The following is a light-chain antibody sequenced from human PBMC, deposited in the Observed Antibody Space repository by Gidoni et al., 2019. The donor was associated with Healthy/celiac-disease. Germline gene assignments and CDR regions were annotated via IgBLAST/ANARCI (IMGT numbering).Light chain of an antibody. CDR2: SNN. J-gene: IGLJ2*01. CDR3: AAWDDSLNGPV. V-gene: IGLV1-44*01. Sequence: HSVLTQPPSASGTPGQRVTISCSGSSSNIGSNTVNWYQQLPGTAPKLLIYSNNQQPSGVPDRLSGSKSGTSASLAISGLQSEDEADYYCAAWDDSLNGPVFGGGTKLTVL. CDR1: SSNIGSNT.